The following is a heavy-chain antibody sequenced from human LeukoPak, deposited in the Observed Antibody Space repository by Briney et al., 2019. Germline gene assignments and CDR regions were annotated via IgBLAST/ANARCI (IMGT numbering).Heavy chain of an antibody. CDR1: GGSISSSNW. J-gene: IGHJ6*02. CDR2: IYHSGST. Sequence: SETLSLTCSVSGGSISSSNWWSWVRQPPGKGLEWIGEIYHSGSTNYNPSLKSRVTISVDKSKNQFSLKLSSVTAADTAVYYCASLLLWFGELYGMDVWGQGTTVTVSS. CDR3: ASLLLWFGELYGMDV. D-gene: IGHD3-10*01. V-gene: IGHV4-4*02.